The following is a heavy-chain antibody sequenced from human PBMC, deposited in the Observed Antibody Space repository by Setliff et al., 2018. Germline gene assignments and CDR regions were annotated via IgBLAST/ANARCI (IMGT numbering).Heavy chain of an antibody. Sequence: SETLSLTCTVSGGSVGNSYYYWNWIRQPAGKGLEWIGRIYTTWSTNYNPSLKSRVTISLDTSKNQLSLNLTSVTAADTAVYYCARATSGWYHAASWGQGILVTVSS. CDR1: GGSVGNSYYY. CDR2: IYTTWST. CDR3: ARATSGWYHAAS. J-gene: IGHJ5*02. D-gene: IGHD6-19*01. V-gene: IGHV4-61*02.